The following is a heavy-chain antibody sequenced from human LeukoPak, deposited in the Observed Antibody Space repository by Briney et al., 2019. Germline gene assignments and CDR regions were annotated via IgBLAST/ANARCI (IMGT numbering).Heavy chain of an antibody. D-gene: IGHD3-22*01. CDR1: GGSISSSSSY. CDR2: IYYSGST. V-gene: IGHV4-39*07. CDR3: ARVEPTYYYDSSGLPGYFDY. Sequence: PSETLSLTYSVSGGSISSSSSYWGWIRQPPGKGLEWIGSIYYSGSTYYNPSLKSRVTISVDTSKNQFSLKLSSVTAADTAVYYCARVEPTYYYDSSGLPGYFDYWGQGTLVTVSS. J-gene: IGHJ4*02.